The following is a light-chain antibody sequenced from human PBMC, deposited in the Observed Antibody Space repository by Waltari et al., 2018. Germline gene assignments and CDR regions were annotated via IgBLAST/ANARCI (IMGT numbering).Light chain of an antibody. V-gene: IGKV1-5*03. CDR3: QHYDSYSAT. J-gene: IGKJ3*01. CDR2: KAS. CDR1: QSIPRW. Sequence: DIQMTQSPSTLSASVGDRVTITCRASQSIPRWLAWYQQKPGKAPKLLIYKASILESGVPSRFSGGGSVTEFTLTIGSLQPDDFATYYCQHYDSYSATFGRGTKIEIK.